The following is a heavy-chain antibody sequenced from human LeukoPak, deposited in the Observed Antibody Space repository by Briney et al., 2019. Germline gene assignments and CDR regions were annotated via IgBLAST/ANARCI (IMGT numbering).Heavy chain of an antibody. CDR3: ARDPSRHDYVWGSYRSGAFDI. Sequence: ASVTVSCKASGYTFTSYGISWVRQAPGQGREWVGWISAYNGNTNYAQKLQGRVTMTTDTSTSTAYMELRSLRSDDTAVYYCARDPSRHDYVWGSYRSGAFDIWGQGTMVTVSS. CDR2: ISAYNGNT. CDR1: GYTFTSYG. D-gene: IGHD3-16*02. V-gene: IGHV1-18*01. J-gene: IGHJ3*02.